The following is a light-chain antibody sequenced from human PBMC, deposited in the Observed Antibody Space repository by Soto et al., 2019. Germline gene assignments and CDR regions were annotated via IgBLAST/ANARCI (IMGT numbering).Light chain of an antibody. Sequence: EIVLTQSPGTLSLSPGERATLSCRASQSVSSSYLAWYQQKPGQAHRLFIYGASSRATGIPDRFSGSGSGTDFTLTISRLEPEDFAVYYCQQYGSSPPVTFGGGTKVEIK. CDR2: GAS. J-gene: IGKJ4*01. CDR1: QSVSSSY. V-gene: IGKV3-20*01. CDR3: QQYGSSPPVT.